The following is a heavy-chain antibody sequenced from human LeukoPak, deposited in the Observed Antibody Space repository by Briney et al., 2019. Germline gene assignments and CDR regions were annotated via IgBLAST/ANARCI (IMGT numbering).Heavy chain of an antibody. D-gene: IGHD2-2*01. CDR2: IRYDGSNK. J-gene: IGHJ4*02. V-gene: IGHV3-30*02. Sequence: PGGSLRLSCAASGFTFSRYAMAWVRQAPGKGLEWVAFIRYDGSNKYYADSVKGRFTISRDNSKNTLYLQMNSLRAEDTAVYYCAKAGKDIVVVPAAPLDWGQGTLVTVSS. CDR1: GFTFSRYA. CDR3: AKAGKDIVVVPAAPLD.